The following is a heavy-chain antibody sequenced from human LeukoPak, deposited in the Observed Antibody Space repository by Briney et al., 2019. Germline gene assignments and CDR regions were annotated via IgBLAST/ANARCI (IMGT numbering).Heavy chain of an antibody. V-gene: IGHV3-33*03. Sequence: SGGSLRLSCAASGFTFTTYGFHWVRQAPGKGLEWVAVIWYDASKKYYADSVKGRFTISRDNAKNSLFLQINSLRAEDTAVYYCANGGTYSSGPWGQGTLVTVSS. CDR2: IWYDASKK. J-gene: IGHJ5*02. D-gene: IGHD3-22*01. CDR1: GFTFTTYG. CDR3: ANGGTYSSGP.